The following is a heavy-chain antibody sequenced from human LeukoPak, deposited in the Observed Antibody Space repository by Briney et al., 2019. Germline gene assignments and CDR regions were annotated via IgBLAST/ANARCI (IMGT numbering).Heavy chain of an antibody. CDR1: EFTFMTSW. J-gene: IGHJ4*02. CDR2: IKQDGSEK. V-gene: IGHV3-7*01. D-gene: IGHD6-19*01. Sequence: PGGSLRLSCVASEFTFMTSWMSWVRQAPGKGLEWVANIKQDGSEKYYVDSVKGRFTISRDNSKNTLYLQMNSLRAEDTAVYYCARDIPRIAVAVTGYWGQGTLVTVSS. CDR3: ARDIPRIAVAVTGY.